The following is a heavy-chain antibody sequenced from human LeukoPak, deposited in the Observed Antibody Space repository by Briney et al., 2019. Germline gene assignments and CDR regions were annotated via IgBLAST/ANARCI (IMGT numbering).Heavy chain of an antibody. J-gene: IGHJ4*02. Sequence: PGGSLRLSCAASGFTFSSYSMNWVRQAPGKGLEWVSSISSSSSYIYYADSVKGRFTNSRDNAKNSLYLQMNSLRAEDTAVYYCARRDSSGYYYRFDYWGQGTLVTVSS. V-gene: IGHV3-21*01. CDR1: GFTFSSYS. CDR2: ISSSSSYI. D-gene: IGHD3-22*01. CDR3: ARRDSSGYYYRFDY.